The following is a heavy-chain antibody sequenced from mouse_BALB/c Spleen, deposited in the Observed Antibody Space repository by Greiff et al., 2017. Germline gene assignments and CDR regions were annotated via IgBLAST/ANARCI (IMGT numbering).Heavy chain of an antibody. CDR3: ARSTHYYGSWYFDV. V-gene: IGHV14-3*02. D-gene: IGHD1-2*01. CDR2: IDPANGNT. J-gene: IGHJ1*01. CDR1: GFNIKDTY. Sequence: EVQLVESGAELVKPGASVKLSCTASGFNIKDTYMHWVKQRPEQGLEWIGRIDPANGNTKYDPKFQGKATITADTSSNTAYLQLSSLTSEDTAVYYCARSTHYYGSWYFDVWGAGTTVTVAS.